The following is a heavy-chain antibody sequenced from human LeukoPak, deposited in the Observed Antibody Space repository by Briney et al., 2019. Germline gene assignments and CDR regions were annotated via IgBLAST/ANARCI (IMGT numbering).Heavy chain of an antibody. CDR2: INHSGST. V-gene: IGHV4-34*01. CDR1: GGSFSGYY. D-gene: IGHD2-2*01. J-gene: IGHJ5*02. Sequence: SETLSLTCAVYGGSFSGYYRSWIRQPPGKGLEWIGEINHSGSTNYNPSLKSRVTISVDTSKNQFSLKLSSVTAADTAVYYCAVGGYCSSTSCYAEVPRRHYWFDPWGQGTLVTVSS. CDR3: AVGGYCSSTSCYAEVPRRHYWFDP.